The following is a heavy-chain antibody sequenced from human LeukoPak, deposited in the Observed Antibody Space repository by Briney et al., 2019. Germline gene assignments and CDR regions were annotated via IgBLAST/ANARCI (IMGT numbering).Heavy chain of an antibody. V-gene: IGHV1-8*01. CDR1: GYTFTSYD. D-gene: IGHD2-2*01. J-gene: IGHJ6*02. CDR3: ARGDIVVVPAAPPYYYYGMDV. Sequence: ASVKVSCKASGYTFTSYDINWVRQATGQGLEWMGWMNPNSGNTGYAQKFQGRVTMTRNTSISTAYMELSSLRSEDTAVYYCARGDIVVVPAAPPYYYYGMDVWGQGTTVTVSS. CDR2: MNPNSGNT.